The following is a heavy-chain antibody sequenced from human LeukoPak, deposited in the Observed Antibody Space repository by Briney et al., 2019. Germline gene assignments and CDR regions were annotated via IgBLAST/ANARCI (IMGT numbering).Heavy chain of an antibody. CDR1: GFTVRTNY. CDR2: IYRDGST. J-gene: IGHJ4*02. CDR3: ARESLGYFDY. D-gene: IGHD1-26*01. V-gene: IGHV3-66*01. Sequence: GGSLRLSCAASGFTVRTNYTTWVRQAPGKGLEWVSLIYRDGSTYYADSVKGRFTISRDNSKNTLYLQMNSLRAEDTAVYYCARESLGYFDYWGQGTLVTVSS.